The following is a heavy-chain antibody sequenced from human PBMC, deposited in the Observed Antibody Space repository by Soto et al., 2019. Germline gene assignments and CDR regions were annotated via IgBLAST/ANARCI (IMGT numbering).Heavy chain of an antibody. Sequence: QVQLVQSGAEVKKPGSSVKVSCKASGVTFSSYAISWVRQAPGPGLEWMGGIIPIFGTANYAQKFQGRVTITADKSTSTAYMELSSLRSEDTAVYYCARGTIVVVPAAVGGYYGMDVWGQGTTVTVSS. CDR1: GVTFSSYA. CDR2: IIPIFGTA. V-gene: IGHV1-69*06. J-gene: IGHJ6*02. D-gene: IGHD2-2*01. CDR3: ARGTIVVVPAAVGGYYGMDV.